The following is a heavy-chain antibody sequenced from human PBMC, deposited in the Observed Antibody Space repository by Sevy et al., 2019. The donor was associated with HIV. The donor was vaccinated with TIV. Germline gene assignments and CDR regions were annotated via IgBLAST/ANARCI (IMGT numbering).Heavy chain of an antibody. CDR3: ATEQAKTGPTPIEY. J-gene: IGHJ4*02. CDR2: IATDPSDI. Sequence: GGSLRLSCAASGFTFSSTWMHWIRQVSGKGLEWVSRIATDPSDIMYAVSVRGRFTISRDNAKNTLYLQINDLRAEDTGVYYYATEQAKTGPTPIEYWGQGTLVTVSS. V-gene: IGHV3-74*03. CDR1: GFTFSSTW. D-gene: IGHD1-1*01.